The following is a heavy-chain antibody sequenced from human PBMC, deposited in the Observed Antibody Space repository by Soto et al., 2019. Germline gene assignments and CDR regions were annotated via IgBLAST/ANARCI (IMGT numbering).Heavy chain of an antibody. J-gene: IGHJ6*02. V-gene: IGHV3-7*01. CDR3: ARIAATGRGWDV. CDR1: GFTFSSYW. Sequence: EVQLVESGGGLVQPGGSLRLSCVASGFTFSSYWMSWVRQAPVKGLEWVGNIKQDGSEENYVDSLKGRFTISRDNAKNSMYLQMNSLRAEDTAVYYCARIAATGRGWDVWGQWTTVVVSS. D-gene: IGHD6-13*01. CDR2: IKQDGSEE.